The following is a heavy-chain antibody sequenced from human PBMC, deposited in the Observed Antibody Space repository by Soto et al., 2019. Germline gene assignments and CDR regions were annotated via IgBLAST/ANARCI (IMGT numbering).Heavy chain of an antibody. CDR3: ARGLKDGYNCLYY. J-gene: IGHJ4*02. D-gene: IGHD5-12*01. V-gene: IGHV3-48*02. CDR1: GFTFRSHS. Sequence: PGGSLRLSCAASGFTFRSHSMNWVRQAPGKGLEWISFISSSSSAIYYADSVKGRFTISRDNAQDSLYLQMNSLRDEDTAVYYCARGLKDGYNCLYYWGQGTLVTVS. CDR2: ISSSSSAI.